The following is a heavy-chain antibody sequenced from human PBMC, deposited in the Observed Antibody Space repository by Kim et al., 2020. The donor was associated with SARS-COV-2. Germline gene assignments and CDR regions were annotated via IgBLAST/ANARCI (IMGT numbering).Heavy chain of an antibody. Sequence: SVKVSCKASGVTFGTNSISWVRQAPGQGLEWMGGIIPMFGTINFAQTLQGRLTITADESTSTVYMELSSLRSDDTAVYYCARIFGSGTISGSIDIWGQGTMVTVSS. D-gene: IGHD3-10*01. J-gene: IGHJ3*02. CDR3: ARIFGSGTISGSIDI. CDR2: IIPMFGTI. CDR1: GVTFGTNS. V-gene: IGHV1-69*13.